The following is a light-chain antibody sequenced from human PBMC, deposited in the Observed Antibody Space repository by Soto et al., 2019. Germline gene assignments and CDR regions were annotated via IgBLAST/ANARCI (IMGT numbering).Light chain of an antibody. Sequence: EIVLTQSPATLSLSPGERATLSCRASQSVSSKLAWYQQKPGQAPRLLIYGASTRATGIPARFSGSGSGTEFTLTISSLQSEDFAVYYCQQYNNWPRTFGPGTKV. CDR3: QQYNNWPRT. V-gene: IGKV3-15*01. CDR2: GAS. CDR1: QSVSSK. J-gene: IGKJ1*01.